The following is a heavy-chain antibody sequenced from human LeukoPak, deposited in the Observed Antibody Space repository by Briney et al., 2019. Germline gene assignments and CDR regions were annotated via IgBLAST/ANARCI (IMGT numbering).Heavy chain of an antibody. D-gene: IGHD1-14*01. CDR2: ITGDGTVI. CDR1: GFTFSDYY. CDR3: ARDGRGSGWENADNHHTFSMDV. Sequence: GGSLRLSCAASGFTFSDYYMSWIRQAPGKGLEWLSYITGDGTVIFYVDSVKGRFSISRDNAKNSLYLQMNSLRDEDTAVYYCARDGRGSGWENADNHHTFSMDVWGQGPRSPSP. V-gene: IGHV3-11*01. J-gene: IGHJ6*02.